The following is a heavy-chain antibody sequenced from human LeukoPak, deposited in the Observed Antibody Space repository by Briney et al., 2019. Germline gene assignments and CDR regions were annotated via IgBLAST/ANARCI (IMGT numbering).Heavy chain of an antibody. D-gene: IGHD6-13*01. CDR1: GYTFTGYY. Sequence: ASVKVSCKASGYTFTGYYMHWVRQAPGQGLEWMGWINPNSGGTNYAQKFQGRVTMTRDTSISTAYMELSRLRSDDTAVYYCARDDRYSSSWPFDYWGQGTLVTVSS. CDR2: INPNSGGT. V-gene: IGHV1-2*02. J-gene: IGHJ4*02. CDR3: ARDDRYSSSWPFDY.